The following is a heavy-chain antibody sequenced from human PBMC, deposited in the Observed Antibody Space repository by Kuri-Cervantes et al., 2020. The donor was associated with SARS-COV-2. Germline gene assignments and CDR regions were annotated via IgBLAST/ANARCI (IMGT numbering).Heavy chain of an antibody. CDR2: IRYDGSNK. V-gene: IGHV3-30*02. CDR3: ARDSRGYTES. D-gene: IGHD3-22*01. CDR1: GFTFSSYG. J-gene: IGHJ4*02. Sequence: GESLKISCAASGFTFSSYGMHWVRQAPGKGLEWVAFIRYDGSNKYYADSVKGRFTISRDNSKNTLYLQMNSLRAEDTAVYYCARDSRGYTESWGQGTLVTVSS.